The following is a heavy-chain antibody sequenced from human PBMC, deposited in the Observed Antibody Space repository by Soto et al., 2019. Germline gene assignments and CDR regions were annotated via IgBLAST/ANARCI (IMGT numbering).Heavy chain of an antibody. J-gene: IGHJ6*02. V-gene: IGHV3-30*18. Sequence: VQLVESGGGVVQPGRSLRLSCAASGFTFSSYGMHWVRQAPGKGLEWVAVISYDGSNKYYADSVKGRFTISRDNSKNTLYLQMNSLRAEDTAVYYCAKVVLEWLLGYYYGMDVWGQGTTVTVSS. CDR3: AKVVLEWLLGYYYGMDV. D-gene: IGHD3-3*01. CDR2: ISYDGSNK. CDR1: GFTFSSYG.